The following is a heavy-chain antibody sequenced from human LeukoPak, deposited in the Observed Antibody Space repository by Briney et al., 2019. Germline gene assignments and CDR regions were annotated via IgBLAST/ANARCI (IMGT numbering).Heavy chain of an antibody. Sequence: ASVKVSCKASGYTFTSYGISWVRQAPGQGLEWMGWISAYNGNTNYAQKLQGRVTMTTDTSTSTAYMELRSLRSDDTAVYYCAREGRTMVRGTGNYYYYYMDVWGKGTTVTVSS. J-gene: IGHJ6*03. CDR1: GYTFTSYG. D-gene: IGHD3-10*01. V-gene: IGHV1-18*01. CDR3: AREGRTMVRGTGNYYYYYMDV. CDR2: ISAYNGNT.